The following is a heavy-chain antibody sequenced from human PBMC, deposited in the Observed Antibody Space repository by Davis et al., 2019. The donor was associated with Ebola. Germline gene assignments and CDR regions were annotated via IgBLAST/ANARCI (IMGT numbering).Heavy chain of an antibody. V-gene: IGHV1-18*01. J-gene: IGHJ3*02. Sequence: AASVKVSCKASGYTFTSYGISWVRQAPGQGLEWMGWISAYNGNTNYAQKFQGRVTITADKSTSTAYMELSSLRSEDTAVYYCARRRDYDAFDIWGQGTMVTVSS. CDR2: ISAYNGNT. CDR1: GYTFTSYG. D-gene: IGHD2-21*01. CDR3: ARRRDYDAFDI.